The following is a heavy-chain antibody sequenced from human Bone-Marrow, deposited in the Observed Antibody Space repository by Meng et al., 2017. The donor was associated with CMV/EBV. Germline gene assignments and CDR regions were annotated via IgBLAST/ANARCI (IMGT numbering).Heavy chain of an antibody. J-gene: IGHJ4*02. D-gene: IGHD3-3*01. Sequence: GGSLRLSCAASGFTFSSYSMNWVRQAPGKGLEWVSSISSSSSYIYYADSVKGRFTISRDNAKNSLYLQMNSLRAEDTAVYYCARGPWDYDFWSGYYTGAKGYFDYWGQGTRVTVSS. CDR2: ISSSSSYI. V-gene: IGHV3-21*01. CDR3: ARGPWDYDFWSGYYTGAKGYFDY. CDR1: GFTFSSYS.